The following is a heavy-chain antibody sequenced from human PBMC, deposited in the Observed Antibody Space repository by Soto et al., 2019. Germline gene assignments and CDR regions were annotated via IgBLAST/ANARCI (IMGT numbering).Heavy chain of an antibody. CDR1: GFTFSDYY. D-gene: IGHD3-22*01. CDR2: ISSSSSYT. Sequence: QVQLVESGGGLIKPGGSLRLSCAASGFTFSDYYMSWIRQAPGKGLEWVSYISSSSSYTNYADSVKGRFTISRDNAKNSLYLQMNSLRAEDTAVYYCARDSITYDSSGYYYSVDYWGQGTLVTVSS. J-gene: IGHJ4*02. V-gene: IGHV3-11*06. CDR3: ARDSITYDSSGYYYSVDY.